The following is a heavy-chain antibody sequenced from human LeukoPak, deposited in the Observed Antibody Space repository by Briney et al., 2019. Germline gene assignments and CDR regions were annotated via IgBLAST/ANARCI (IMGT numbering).Heavy chain of an antibody. D-gene: IGHD6-19*01. CDR3: AKAGYSSGWRNFDY. Sequence: GGSLRLSCAASGFSFSSFGMHWVRQAPGKGLEWVAVISYDGSNKFYADSVKGRFAISRDNSKNTLYLQMNSLRAEDTAVFYCAKAGYSSGWRNFDYWGQGTLVTVSS. J-gene: IGHJ4*02. CDR2: ISYDGSNK. V-gene: IGHV3-30*18. CDR1: GFSFSSFG.